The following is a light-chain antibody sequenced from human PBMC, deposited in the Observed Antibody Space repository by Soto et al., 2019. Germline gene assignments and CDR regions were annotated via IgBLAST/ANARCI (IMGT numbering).Light chain of an antibody. Sequence: DIVLQQSPGTLSLSPWERATLSCSASQSVSSGYLAWYQQKPGQAPRLLIYGASSRATGIPDRFSGSGSGTDFTLTISRLEPEDFAVYYCQQYGRSPQTVGQGAKVDTK. CDR3: QQYGRSPQT. CDR2: GAS. J-gene: IGKJ1*01. V-gene: IGKV3-20*01. CDR1: QSVSSGY.